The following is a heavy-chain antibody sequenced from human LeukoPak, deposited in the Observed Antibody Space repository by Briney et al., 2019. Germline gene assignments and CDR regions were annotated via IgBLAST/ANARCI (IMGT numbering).Heavy chain of an antibody. V-gene: IGHV4-61*02. D-gene: IGHD3-10*01. CDR2: TYTSGST. Sequence: SETLSLTCTVSGGSISSGSYYWSWIRQPAGKGLEWIGRTYTSGSTNYNPSLKSRVTISVDTSKNQFSLKLSSVTAADTAVYYCARESMVRGGKQNWFDPWGQGTLVTVSS. CDR3: ARESMVRGGKQNWFDP. CDR1: GGSISSGSYY. J-gene: IGHJ5*02.